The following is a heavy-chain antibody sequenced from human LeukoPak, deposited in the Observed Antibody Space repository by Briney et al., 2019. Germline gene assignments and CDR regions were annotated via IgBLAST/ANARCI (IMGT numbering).Heavy chain of an antibody. CDR3: ALLWFGELSVDY. V-gene: IGHV3-30*02. J-gene: IGHJ4*02. CDR2: LRYDGSNE. D-gene: IGHD3-10*01. Sequence: GGSLRLSCAASGFTFSSYGMHWVRQAPGKGLEWVTFLRYDGSNEYYADSVKGRFTISRDNSKNTLYLQMNSLRAEDTAVYYCALLWFGELSVDYWGQGTLVTVSS. CDR1: GFTFSSYG.